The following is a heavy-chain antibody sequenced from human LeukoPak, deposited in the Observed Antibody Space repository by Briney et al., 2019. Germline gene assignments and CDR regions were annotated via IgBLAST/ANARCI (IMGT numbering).Heavy chain of an antibody. D-gene: IGHD2-2*02. Sequence: ASVKVSCKASGGTFSSYAISWVRQAPGQGLEWMGGIIPIFGTANYAQKFQGRVTITADESTSTAYMELSSLRSEDTAVYYCASPNGYCSSTSCHSFDYWGQGTLVTVSS. CDR2: IIPIFGTA. J-gene: IGHJ4*02. CDR3: ASPNGYCSSTSCHSFDY. V-gene: IGHV1-69*13. CDR1: GGTFSSYA.